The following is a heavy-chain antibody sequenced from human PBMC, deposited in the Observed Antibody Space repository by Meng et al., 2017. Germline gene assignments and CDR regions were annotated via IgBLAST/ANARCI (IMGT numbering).Heavy chain of an antibody. CDR1: GGSIGSSNG. CDR3: ARVVAATTLFLDY. D-gene: IGHD2-15*01. CDR2: IYHSGST. Sequence: VLLQEWGPGMVKPPGTLSLTCAVSGGSIGSSNGWSWVRQPPGKGLEWIGEIYHSGSTNYNPSLKSRVTISVDKSKNQFSLKLSSVTAADTAVYYCARVVAATTLFLDYWGQGTLVTVSS. J-gene: IGHJ4*02. V-gene: IGHV4-4*03.